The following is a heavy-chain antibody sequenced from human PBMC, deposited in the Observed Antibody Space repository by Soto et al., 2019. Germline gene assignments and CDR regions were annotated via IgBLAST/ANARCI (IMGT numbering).Heavy chain of an antibody. J-gene: IGHJ4*02. CDR2: IHPSDSDT. D-gene: IGHD3-3*01. CDR3: ARGGVSTRTFDY. CDR1: GYNFAGYR. Sequence: GESLKISCKGSGYNFAGYRIAGVRQMPGKGLELMGIIHPSDSDTRDRPSFQGQITITADKSISSAYLQWSSLRASDTAKYYCARGGVSTRTFDYWGQGTPVTVSS. V-gene: IGHV5-51*01.